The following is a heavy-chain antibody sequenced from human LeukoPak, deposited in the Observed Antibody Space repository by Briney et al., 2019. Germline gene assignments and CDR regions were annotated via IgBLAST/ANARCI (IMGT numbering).Heavy chain of an antibody. V-gene: IGHV3-53*01. CDR3: ARGASSSAKTFDY. D-gene: IGHD6-13*01. CDR1: GFTVSSNY. J-gene: IGHJ4*02. CDR2: IYSGGST. Sequence: GGSLRLSCAASGFTVSSNYMSWVRQAPGKGLEWVSVIYSGGSTYYADSVKGRFTISRDNSKNTLYLQMNSLRAEDTAVYYCARGASSSAKTFDYWGQGTLVTVSS.